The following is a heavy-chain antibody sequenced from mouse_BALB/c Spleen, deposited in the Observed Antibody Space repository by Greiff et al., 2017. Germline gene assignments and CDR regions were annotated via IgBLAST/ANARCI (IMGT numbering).Heavy chain of an antibody. CDR3: ARSSSMITTEAMDY. J-gene: IGHJ4*01. CDR1: GYSFTGYT. D-gene: IGHD2-4*01. CDR2: INPYNGGT. V-gene: IGHV1-18*01. Sequence: VQLKESGPELVKPGASMKISCKASGYSFTGYTMNWVKQSHGKNLEWIGLINPYNGGTSYNQKFKGKATLTVDKSSSTAYMELLSLTSEDSAVYYCARSSSMITTEAMDYWGQGTSVTVSS.